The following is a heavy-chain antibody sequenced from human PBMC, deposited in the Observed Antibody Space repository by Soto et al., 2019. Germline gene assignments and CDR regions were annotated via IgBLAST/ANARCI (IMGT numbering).Heavy chain of an antibody. J-gene: IGHJ5*02. CDR2: ISGSGGST. CDR1: GFTFSSYA. D-gene: IGHD6-13*01. Sequence: GGSLRLSCAASGFTFSSYAMSWVRQAPGKGLEWVSAISGSGGSTYYADSVKGRFTISRDNSKNTLYLQMNSLRAEDTAVYYCAKDEKLGSSWYEWSSNWFDPWGQGTLVTVSS. CDR3: AKDEKLGSSWYEWSSNWFDP. V-gene: IGHV3-23*01.